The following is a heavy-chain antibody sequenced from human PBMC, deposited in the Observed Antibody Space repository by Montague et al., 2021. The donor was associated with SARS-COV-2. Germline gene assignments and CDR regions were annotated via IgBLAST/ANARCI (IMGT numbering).Heavy chain of an antibody. Sequence: SETLFLTCTVSGDSIRESHWSWIRQPPGKGLEWIGYIDNSGSTNYNPALESRVTLTESASNNQFYLTLRSVTAADTAVYYCARLTGSRVYYYHYGLDVWGQGTTVTVSS. V-gene: IGHV4-4*09. CDR2: IDNSGST. CDR1: GDSIRESH. D-gene: IGHD1-20*01. CDR3: ARLTGSRVYYYHYGLDV. J-gene: IGHJ6*02.